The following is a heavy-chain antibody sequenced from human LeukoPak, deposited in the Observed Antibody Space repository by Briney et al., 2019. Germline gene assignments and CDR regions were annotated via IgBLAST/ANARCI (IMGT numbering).Heavy chain of an antibody. D-gene: IGHD4-17*01. V-gene: IGHV3-48*02. CDR2: ISSTNTTK. J-gene: IGHJ4*02. CDR1: GFTFSTYS. Sequence: GGSLRLSCAASGFTFSTYSMIWVRQALGGGLEWISYISSTNTTKYYADSVKGRFIISRNNAKNLLYLHMNSLRDEDTAVYYCARDVGPTVQPTPVDFWGQGTLVIVSS. CDR3: ARDVGPTVQPTPVDF.